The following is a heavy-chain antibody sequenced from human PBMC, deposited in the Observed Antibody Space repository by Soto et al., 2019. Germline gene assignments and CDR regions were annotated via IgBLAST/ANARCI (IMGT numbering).Heavy chain of an antibody. V-gene: IGHV3-13*01. Sequence: QPGGSLRLSCAASGFTFSRYDMHWVRQATGKGLEWVSAVGTAGDTYYPGSVKGRFTISRDNAKNSLYLQMNSLRAGDTAVYYCARSGPIFGVPGNGMDVWGQGTTVTVSS. CDR3: ARSGPIFGVPGNGMDV. CDR1: GFTFSRYD. CDR2: VGTAGDT. D-gene: IGHD3-3*01. J-gene: IGHJ6*02.